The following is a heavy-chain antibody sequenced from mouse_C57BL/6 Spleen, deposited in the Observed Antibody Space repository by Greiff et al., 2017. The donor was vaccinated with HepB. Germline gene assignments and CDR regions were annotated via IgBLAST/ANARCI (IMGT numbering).Heavy chain of an antibody. CDR3: ARSGDYDGMGFAY. J-gene: IGHJ3*01. V-gene: IGHV1-80*01. D-gene: IGHD2-4*01. Sequence: QVQLQQSGAELVKPGASVKISCKASGYAFSSYWMNWVKQRPGKGLEWIGQIYPGDGDTNYNGKFKGKATLTADKSSSTAYMQLSSLTSEDSAVYFCARSGDYDGMGFAYWGQGTLVTVSA. CDR1: GYAFSSYW. CDR2: IYPGDGDT.